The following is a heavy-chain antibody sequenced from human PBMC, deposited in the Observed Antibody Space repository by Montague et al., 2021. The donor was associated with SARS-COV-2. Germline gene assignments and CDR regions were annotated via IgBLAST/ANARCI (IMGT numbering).Heavy chain of an antibody. V-gene: IGHV4-4*02. CDR3: ATSSYDFWSGYTQGDNWFDP. D-gene: IGHD3-3*01. Sequence: SETLSLTCAVSGGSISSSNWWSWVRQPPGKGLEWIGEIYHSGSTNYNPSLKSRVTTSVDKSKNQFSLKLSSVTAADTAVYYCATSSYDFWSGYTQGDNWFDPWGQGTLVTVSS. CDR2: IYHSGST. J-gene: IGHJ5*02. CDR1: GGSISSSNW.